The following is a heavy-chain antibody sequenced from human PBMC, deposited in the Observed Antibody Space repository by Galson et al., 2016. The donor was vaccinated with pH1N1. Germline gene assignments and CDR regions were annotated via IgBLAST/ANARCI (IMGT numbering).Heavy chain of an antibody. CDR1: GGSISSGGYY. V-gene: IGHV4-61*02. CDR2: IYTSGST. Sequence: LSLTCAVSGGSISSGGYYWSWIRQPAGKGLEWIGRIYTSGSTNYNPSLKSRVTISVDTSKNQFSLKLSSVTAADTAVYYCARDVDFGELGKWFDPWGQGTLVTVSS. CDR3: ARDVDFGELGKWFDP. D-gene: IGHD3-10*01. J-gene: IGHJ5*02.